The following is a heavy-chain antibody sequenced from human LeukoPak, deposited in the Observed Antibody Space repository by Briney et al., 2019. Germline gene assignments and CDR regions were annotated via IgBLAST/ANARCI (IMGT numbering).Heavy chain of an antibody. CDR1: GGSVSSDNSY. CDR2: IYADGSS. CDR3: ARGYYYHT. D-gene: IGHD3-22*01. V-gene: IGHV4-61*02. Sequence: SETLSLTRTVSGGSVSSDNSYWNWIRQPAGKGLEWIGRIYADGSSTYNPSLKSRVTISVDSSKNQFSLRLSSLTAADTAVYYCARGYYYHTWGQGTLVTVSS. J-gene: IGHJ4*02.